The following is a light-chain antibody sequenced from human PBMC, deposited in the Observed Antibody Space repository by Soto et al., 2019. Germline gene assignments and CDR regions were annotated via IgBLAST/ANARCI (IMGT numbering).Light chain of an antibody. J-gene: IGLJ2*01. CDR2: GNS. V-gene: IGLV1-40*01. CDR3: QSYDSSLSGSI. Sequence: QSVLTQPHSVSGAPGQRVTISCTGSSSNIGAGYDVHWYQLLPGTAPKLLIFGNSNRPSGVPDRFSGSKSGTSASLAITGLQAEDEADYYCQSYDSSLSGSIFGGGTKVTVL. CDR1: SSNIGAGYD.